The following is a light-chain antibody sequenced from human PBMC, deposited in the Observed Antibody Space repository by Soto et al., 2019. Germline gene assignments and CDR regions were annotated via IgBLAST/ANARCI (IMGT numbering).Light chain of an antibody. J-gene: IGKJ1*01. Sequence: DIPMTQSPSTLSGSVGDRVTITCRASQTISSWLAWYQQKPGKAPKLLIYKASTLKSGVPSRFSGSGSGTEFTLTISSLQPDDFATYYCQQYNSYSFGQGTKVDI. CDR3: QQYNSYS. CDR2: KAS. CDR1: QTISSW. V-gene: IGKV1-5*03.